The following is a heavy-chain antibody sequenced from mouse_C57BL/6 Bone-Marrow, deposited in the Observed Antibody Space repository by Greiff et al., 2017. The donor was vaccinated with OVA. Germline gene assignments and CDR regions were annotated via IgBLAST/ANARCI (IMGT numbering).Heavy chain of an antibody. CDR2: INPGSGGT. D-gene: IGHD1-1*01. J-gene: IGHJ2*01. CDR3: ARYDYDSSYEGYFDY. V-gene: IGHV1-54*01. CDR1: GYAFTNYL. Sequence: VQRVESGAELVRPGTSVKVSCKASGYAFTNYLIEWVKQRPGQGLEWIGVINPGSGGTNYNEKFRGKATLTADKSSSTAYMQLSSLTSEDSAVYFYARYDYDSSYEGYFDYWGQGTTLTVSS.